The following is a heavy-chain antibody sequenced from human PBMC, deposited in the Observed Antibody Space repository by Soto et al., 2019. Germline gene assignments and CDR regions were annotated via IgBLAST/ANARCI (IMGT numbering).Heavy chain of an antibody. CDR3: ARPWIQLRPEYYYYYGMDV. CDR1: GYTFTSYA. Sequence: ASVKVSCKASGYTFTSYAMHWVRQAPGQRLEWMGWINAGNGNTKYSQKFQGRVTITRDTSASTAYMELSSLRSEDTAVYYCARPWIQLRPEYYYYYGMDVWGQGTTVTVSS. J-gene: IGHJ6*02. CDR2: INAGNGNT. D-gene: IGHD5-18*01. V-gene: IGHV1-3*01.